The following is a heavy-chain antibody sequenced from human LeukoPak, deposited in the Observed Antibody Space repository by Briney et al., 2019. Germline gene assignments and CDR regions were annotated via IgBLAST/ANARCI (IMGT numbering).Heavy chain of an antibody. CDR1: GGSISSYY. V-gene: IGHV4-59*01. Sequence: SETLSLTCTVSGGSISSYYWSWIRQPPGKGLEWIGYIYYSGSTNYNPSLKSRVPISVDTSKNQFSLKLGSVTAADTAVYYCERDGGLTYYDSSGFDYWGQGTLVTVSS. J-gene: IGHJ4*02. D-gene: IGHD3-22*01. CDR3: ERDGGLTYYDSSGFDY. CDR2: IYYSGST.